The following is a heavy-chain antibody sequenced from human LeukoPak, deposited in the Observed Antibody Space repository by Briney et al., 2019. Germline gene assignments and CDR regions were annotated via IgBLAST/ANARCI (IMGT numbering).Heavy chain of an antibody. CDR2: ISSSSSYI. Sequence: GGSLRLSCAASGFTFSSYSMNWVRQAPGKGLEWVSSISSSSSYIYYADSVKGRFTISRDDAKNSLYLQMNSLRAEDTAVYYCARELYSSSCVDYWGQGTLVTVSS. V-gene: IGHV3-21*01. CDR1: GFTFSSYS. CDR3: ARELYSSSCVDY. J-gene: IGHJ4*02. D-gene: IGHD6-13*01.